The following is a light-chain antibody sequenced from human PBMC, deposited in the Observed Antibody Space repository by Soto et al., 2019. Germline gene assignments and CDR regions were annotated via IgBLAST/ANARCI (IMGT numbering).Light chain of an antibody. Sequence: IVLTQSPGTLSLSPGERATLSCRASQSVSSSYLAWYQQKPCQAPRLLIYGASSRATGIPDRFSGSGSGTDFTLTISRLETADFAVYYGQQYGSSPPITFGQGTRLEIK. V-gene: IGKV3-20*01. CDR2: GAS. CDR3: QQYGSSPPIT. CDR1: QSVSSSY. J-gene: IGKJ5*01.